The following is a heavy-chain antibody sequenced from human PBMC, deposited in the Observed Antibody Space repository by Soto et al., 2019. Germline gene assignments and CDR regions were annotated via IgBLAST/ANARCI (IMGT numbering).Heavy chain of an antibody. CDR1: GYTFTSYG. D-gene: IGHD2-2*01. CDR2: ISAYNGNT. V-gene: IGHV1-18*01. J-gene: IGHJ4*02. CDR3: ATHIVVVPAAMSAIDY. Sequence: QVPLVQSGAEVKKPGASVKVSCKASGYTFTSYGISWVRQAPGQGLEWMGWISAYNGNTNYAQKLQGRVTMTTDTSTSTAYMELRSLRSDDTAVYYCATHIVVVPAAMSAIDYWGQGTLVTVSS.